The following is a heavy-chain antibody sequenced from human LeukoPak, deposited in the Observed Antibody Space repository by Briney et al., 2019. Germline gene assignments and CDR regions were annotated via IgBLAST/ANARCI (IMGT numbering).Heavy chain of an antibody. V-gene: IGHV1-18*01. J-gene: IGHJ4*02. CDR2: ISAYNGNT. CDR3: ARDYDSSGYYAPDY. CDR1: GYTFTSYG. Sequence: ASVKVSCKASGYTFTSYGISWVRQAPGQGRAGMGWISAYNGNTNYAQKLQGRVTMTTDTSTSTAYMELRSLRSDDTAVYYCARDYDSSGYYAPDYWGQGTLVTVSS. D-gene: IGHD3-22*01.